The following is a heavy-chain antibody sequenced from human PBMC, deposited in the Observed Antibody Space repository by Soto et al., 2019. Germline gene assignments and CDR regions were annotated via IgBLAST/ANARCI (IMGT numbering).Heavy chain of an antibody. CDR2: ISAYNGNT. CDR1: GYTCTSYG. D-gene: IGHD3-22*01. Sequence: QVQLVQSGAEVKKPGASVKVSCKASGYTCTSYGISWVRQAPGQGLEWMGWISAYNGNTNYAQKLQGRVTMTTDTSTSKAYMEVRSLRSDDTAVYYCASGRYYESSGPSDYWGQGTLVTVSS. V-gene: IGHV1-18*04. J-gene: IGHJ4*02. CDR3: ASGRYYESSGPSDY.